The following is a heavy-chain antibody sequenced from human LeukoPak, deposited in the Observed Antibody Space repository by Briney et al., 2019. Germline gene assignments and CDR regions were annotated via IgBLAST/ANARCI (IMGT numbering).Heavy chain of an antibody. CDR1: GFTVSSNY. D-gene: IGHD6-19*01. Sequence: GGSLRLSCAASGFTVSSNYMSWVRQAPGKGLEWVSVIYSGGSTYYADSVKGRFTISRDNSKNTLYLQMNSLRAEDTAVYYCAGDIAVAGVYYYYYGMDVWGQGTTVTVSS. V-gene: IGHV3-53*01. CDR3: AGDIAVAGVYYYYYGMDV. J-gene: IGHJ6*02. CDR2: IYSGGST.